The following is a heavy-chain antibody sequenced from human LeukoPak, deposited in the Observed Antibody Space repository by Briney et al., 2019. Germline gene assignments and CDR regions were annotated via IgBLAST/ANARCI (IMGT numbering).Heavy chain of an antibody. CDR2: ISAYNGNT. D-gene: IGHD5-18*01. CDR3: ARMVDTGKSNWFDP. V-gene: IGHV1-18*01. J-gene: IGHJ5*02. Sequence: ASVKVSCKASGYTFTSYGISWVRQAPGQGLEWMGWISAYNGNTNYARKLQGRVTMTTDTSTSTAYMELRSLRSDDTAVYYSARMVDTGKSNWFDPWGQGTLVTVSS. CDR1: GYTFTSYG.